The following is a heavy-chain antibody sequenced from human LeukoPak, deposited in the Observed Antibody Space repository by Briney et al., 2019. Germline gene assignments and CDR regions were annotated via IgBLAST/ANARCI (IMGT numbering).Heavy chain of an antibody. CDR2: ISSSGSTI. J-gene: IGHJ4*02. CDR3: ARAPNWNGGFDY. V-gene: IGHV3-48*03. CDR1: GFTLSSYE. D-gene: IGHD1-1*01. Sequence: PGGSLRLSCAASGFTLSSYEMNWVRQAPGKGLEWVSYISSSGSTIYYADSVKGRFTISRDNAKNSLYLQMNSLRAEDTAVYYCARAPNWNGGFDYWGQGTLVTVSS.